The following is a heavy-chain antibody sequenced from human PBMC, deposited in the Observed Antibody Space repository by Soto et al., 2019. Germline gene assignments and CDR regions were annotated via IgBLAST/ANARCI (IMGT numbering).Heavy chain of an antibody. J-gene: IGHJ4*02. D-gene: IGHD6-13*01. CDR3: ARGPLIAAAGTRDFDY. V-gene: IGHV4-59*12. CDR1: GGSISSYY. Sequence: SETLSLTCTVSGGSISSYYWSWIRQPPGKGLEWIGYIYYSGSTNYNPSLKSRVTISVDTSKNQFSLKLSSVTAADTAVYYCARGPLIAAAGTRDFDYWGQGTLVTVSS. CDR2: IYYSGST.